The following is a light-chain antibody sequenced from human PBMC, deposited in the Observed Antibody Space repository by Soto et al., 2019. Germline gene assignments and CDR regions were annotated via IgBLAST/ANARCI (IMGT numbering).Light chain of an antibody. CDR2: STD. CDR3: VLYMGGGIPPV. J-gene: IGLJ3*02. CDR1: SGSVSTNYY. V-gene: IGLV8-61*01. Sequence: QTVVTQETSFSVSPGGTVTITCGLSSGSVSTNYYPSWYQQILGQSPRTLIYSTDIRSSGVPDRFSGSFLGNKAALTITGAQADDESGYFCVLYMGGGIPPVFGEGTKLTVL.